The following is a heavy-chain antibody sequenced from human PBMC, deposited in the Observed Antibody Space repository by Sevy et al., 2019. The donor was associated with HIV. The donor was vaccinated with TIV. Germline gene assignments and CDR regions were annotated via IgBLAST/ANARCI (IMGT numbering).Heavy chain of an antibody. CDR3: VIGDTPRLTGSGTRLKDQSLNYFHF. Sequence: ASVKVSCKVPGYTLSEVSMHWVRQAPGKGLEWMGGFVPEDGEIVYAQNFQGRVTVAEDTLTDTAYLEVTNLRSEDTATYFRVIGDTPRLTGSGTRLKDQSLNYFHFWGQGTLVTVSS. CDR1: GYTLSEVS. D-gene: IGHD2-2*01. J-gene: IGHJ4*02. V-gene: IGHV1-24*01. CDR2: FVPEDGEI.